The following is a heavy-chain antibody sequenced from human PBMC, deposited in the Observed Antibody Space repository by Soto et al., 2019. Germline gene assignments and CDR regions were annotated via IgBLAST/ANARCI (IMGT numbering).Heavy chain of an antibody. J-gene: IGHJ6*02. D-gene: IGHD4-17*01. CDR1: GATISSGGFY. CDR2: IYYTGTT. V-gene: IGHV4-31*03. CDR3: ARDDSFYGEPGYGMNV. Sequence: QVQLQESGPELVEASETLSLTCTVSGATISSGGFYWSWIRQRPGKGLEWIGHIYYTGTTSYNPSLNSRVTISLDMSSNQFSLKLRSVTAADTAKYFCARDDSFYGEPGYGMNVWGQGTTVTVSS.